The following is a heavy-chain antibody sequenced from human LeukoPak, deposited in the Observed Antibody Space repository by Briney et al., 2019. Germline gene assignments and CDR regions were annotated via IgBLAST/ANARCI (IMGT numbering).Heavy chain of an antibody. D-gene: IGHD6-13*01. V-gene: IGHV4-34*01. CDR1: GGSFSGYY. J-gene: IGHJ4*02. CDR2: INHSGST. CDR3: ARIRRYSSSWYGRDDY. Sequence: SETLSLTCAVYGGSFSGYYWSWIRQPPGKGLVWIGEINHSGSTNYNPSLKSRVTISVDTSKNQFSLKLSSVTAADTAVYYCARIRRYSSSWYGRDDYWGQGTLVTVSS.